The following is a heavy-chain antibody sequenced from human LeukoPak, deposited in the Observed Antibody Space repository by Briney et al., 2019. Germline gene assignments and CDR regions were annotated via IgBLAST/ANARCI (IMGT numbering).Heavy chain of an antibody. CDR3: AKDGDLYGHADY. D-gene: IGHD4-17*01. CDR2: ISYDGSKK. CDR1: GFTFSSYA. V-gene: IGHV3-30-3*01. J-gene: IGHJ4*02. Sequence: GRSLRPSCAASGFTFSSYAMHWVRQAPGKGLEWVASISYDGSKKYYADSLKGRFTISRDNSKKTLYLQMNSLRAEDTAVYYCAKDGDLYGHADYWGQGTLVTVSS.